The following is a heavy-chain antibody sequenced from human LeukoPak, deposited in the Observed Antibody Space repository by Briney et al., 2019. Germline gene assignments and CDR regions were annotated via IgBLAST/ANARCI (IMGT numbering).Heavy chain of an antibody. D-gene: IGHD5-18*01. CDR1: GYTFTGYY. Sequence: SVKVSCKASGYTFTGYYMHWVRQAPGQGLEWMGWINPNSGGTNNEQRFQGRVTMTRDTSISTAYMELSRLRFDDTAVYYCARGDVDTAMVTPDYWGQGTLVTVSS. CDR3: ARGDVDTAMVTPDY. V-gene: IGHV1-2*02. CDR2: INPNSGGT. J-gene: IGHJ4*02.